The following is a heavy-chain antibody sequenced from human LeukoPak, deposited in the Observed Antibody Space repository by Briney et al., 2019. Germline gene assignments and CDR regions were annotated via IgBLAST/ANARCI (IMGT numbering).Heavy chain of an antibody. V-gene: IGHV3-30*18. Sequence: GGSLRLSCAASGFTFSSYGMHWVRQAPGKGLEWVAVMSYDGSNKYYADSVKGRFTISRDNSKNTLYLQMNSLRAEDTAVYYCAKNADPQLERPLDYWGQGTLVTVSS. CDR1: GFTFSSYG. CDR2: MSYDGSNK. D-gene: IGHD1-1*01. CDR3: AKNADPQLERPLDY. J-gene: IGHJ4*02.